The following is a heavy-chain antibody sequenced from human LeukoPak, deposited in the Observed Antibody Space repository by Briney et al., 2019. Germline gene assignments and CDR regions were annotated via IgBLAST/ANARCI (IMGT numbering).Heavy chain of an antibody. D-gene: IGHD5-24*01. CDR2: ISAYNGNT. J-gene: IGHJ4*02. Sequence: ASVKVSCKASGYTFTSYGISWVRQAPGQGLEWMGWISAYNGNTNYAQKLQGRVTMTTDTSTSTAYMELRSLRSEDTAVYYCARGLDGYNPHYYFDFWGQGTLVTVSS. V-gene: IGHV1-18*01. CDR1: GYTFTSYG. CDR3: ARGLDGYNPHYYFDF.